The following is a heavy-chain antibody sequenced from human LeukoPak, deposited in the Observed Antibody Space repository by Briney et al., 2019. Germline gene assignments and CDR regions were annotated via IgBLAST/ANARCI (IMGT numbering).Heavy chain of an antibody. CDR3: ASPYYYDSSGYYLSHDAFDI. CDR2: IFYSGST. CDR1: GGSISTSSYY. D-gene: IGHD3-22*01. V-gene: IGHV4-39*07. J-gene: IGHJ3*02. Sequence: SETLSLTCTVSGGSISTSSYYWGWVRQPPGKGLEWIGNIFYSGSTYYSPSLKSRVTISLDTSRNQFSLKLSSVTAADTAVYYCASPYYYDSSGYYLSHDAFDIWGQGTMVTVSS.